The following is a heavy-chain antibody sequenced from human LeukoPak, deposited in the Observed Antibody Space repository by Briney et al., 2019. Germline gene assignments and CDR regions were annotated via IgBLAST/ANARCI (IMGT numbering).Heavy chain of an antibody. V-gene: IGHV3-64*01. J-gene: IGHJ4*02. CDR1: GFTFSSYA. CDR2: ISSNGGST. Sequence: PGGSLRLSCAASGFTFSSYAMHWVRQAPGKGLEYVSAISSNGGSTYYANSVKGRFTISRDNSKNTLYLQMGSLRAEDMAVYYCARGQDGDFDYWGQGTLVTVSS. D-gene: IGHD2-8*01. CDR3: ARGQDGDFDY.